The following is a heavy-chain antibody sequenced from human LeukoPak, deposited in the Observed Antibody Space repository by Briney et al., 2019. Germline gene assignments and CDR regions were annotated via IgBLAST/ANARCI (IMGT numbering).Heavy chain of an antibody. CDR1: GFTFSSYG. J-gene: IGHJ4*02. CDR2: ISGSGGST. V-gene: IGHV3-23*01. CDR3: AKEGLAYSTGYFDY. Sequence: GGSLRLSCAASGFTFSSYGMSWVRQAPGKGLEWVSAISGSGGSTYYAESVKGRFTISRDNSKNTLNLQMNSLRAEDTAVYYCAKEGLAYSTGYFDYWGQGTLVTVSS. D-gene: IGHD6-13*01.